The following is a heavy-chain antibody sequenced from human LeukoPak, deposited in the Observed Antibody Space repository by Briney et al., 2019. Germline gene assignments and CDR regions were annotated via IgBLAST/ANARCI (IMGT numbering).Heavy chain of an antibody. V-gene: IGHV5-51*01. J-gene: IGHJ4*02. CDR1: GYSFTSYW. Sequence: GESLKISCKGSGYSFTSYWIGWVRQMPGKGLEWMGIIYPGDSDTRYSPSFQGQVTISADKSISTAYLQWSSLKASDTAMYYCARSFNPDYYDGSGYFFDYWGQGTLVTVSS. CDR2: IYPGDSDT. CDR3: ARSFNPDYYDGSGYFFDY. D-gene: IGHD3-22*01.